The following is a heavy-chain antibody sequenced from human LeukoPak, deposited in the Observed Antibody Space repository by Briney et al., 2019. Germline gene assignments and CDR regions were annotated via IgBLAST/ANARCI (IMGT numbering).Heavy chain of an antibody. J-gene: IGHJ4*02. CDR1: GFTFSSYA. V-gene: IGHV3-30-3*01. CDR2: ISYDGSNK. Sequence: GRSLRLSCAASGFTFSSYAMHWVRQAPGKGLEWVAVISYDGSNKYYADSVKGRFTISRDNSKNTLYLQMNSLRAEDTAVYYCAREGITIFGVVITEYYFDYWGQGTLVTVSS. CDR3: AREGITIFGVVITEYYFDY. D-gene: IGHD3-3*01.